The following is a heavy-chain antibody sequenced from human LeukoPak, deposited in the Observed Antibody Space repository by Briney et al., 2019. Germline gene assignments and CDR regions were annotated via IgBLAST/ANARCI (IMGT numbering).Heavy chain of an antibody. Sequence: ETLSLTCTVSGGSIDNTPYYWVWIRQPPGKGLEWIGSIYYSGGTYYNSSLESRVVISVDTSKNHFSLKLTSVTAADTAVYYCARGRYLTTSGGAAAGFLDYWGQGSLVTVST. CDR1: GGSIDNTPYY. V-gene: IGHV4-39*02. CDR3: ARGRYLTTSGGAAAGFLDY. CDR2: IYYSGGT. D-gene: IGHD6-13*01. J-gene: IGHJ4*02.